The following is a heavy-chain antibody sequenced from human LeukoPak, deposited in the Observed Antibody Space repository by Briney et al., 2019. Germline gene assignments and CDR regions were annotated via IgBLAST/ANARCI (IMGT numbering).Heavy chain of an antibody. V-gene: IGHV3-11*01. CDR1: EFVFSDYY. J-gene: IGHJ4*02. CDR2: ISSGGSTI. D-gene: IGHD3-10*01. CDR3: AREMGGDYGSGTFFDL. Sequence: GGSLRLSCTASEFVFSDYYMSWVRQAPGKGLEWVSYISSGGSTIYYADSVKGRFTISRDNAKNSLYLQMNSLRAEDTAVYYCAREMGGDYGSGTFFDLWGQGNMVTVSS.